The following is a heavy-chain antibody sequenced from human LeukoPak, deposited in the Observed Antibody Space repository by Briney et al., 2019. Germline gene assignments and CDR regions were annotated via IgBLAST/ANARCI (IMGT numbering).Heavy chain of an antibody. CDR2: ISFDGSNK. J-gene: IGHJ3*02. CDR1: GFTFSSYA. CDR3: ARVGTMIRGGPDSFDI. D-gene: IGHD3-10*01. Sequence: PGGSLRLSCAASGFTFSSYAMHWVRQAPGKGLEWVAVISFDGSNKYYADSVKGRFTISRDISKNTLYLQMSSLRAEDTAVYHCARVGTMIRGGPDSFDIWGQGTMVTVSS. V-gene: IGHV3-30*04.